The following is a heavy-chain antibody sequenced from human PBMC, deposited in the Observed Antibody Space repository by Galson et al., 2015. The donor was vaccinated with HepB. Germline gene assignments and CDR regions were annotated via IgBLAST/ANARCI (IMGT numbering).Heavy chain of an antibody. CDR1: GFTLTYYA. CDR2: ISASGGST. D-gene: IGHD3-10*01. J-gene: IGHJ4*02. Sequence: SLRLSCAASGFTLTYYAMSWVRQAPGKGLEWVSGISASGGSTYYADSVKGRFTISRDNSKNALYLQMNSLRAEDTAVYYCAKRWFGELLGFDYWGQGTLVTVS. CDR3: AKRWFGELLGFDY. V-gene: IGHV3-23*01.